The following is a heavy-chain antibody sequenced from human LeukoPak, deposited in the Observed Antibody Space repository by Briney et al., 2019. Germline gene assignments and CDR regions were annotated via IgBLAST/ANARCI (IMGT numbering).Heavy chain of an antibody. V-gene: IGHV1-69*06. CDR1: GGTFSSYA. D-gene: IGHD6-19*01. J-gene: IGHJ4*02. CDR3: AREGDSSGWYSFDY. Sequence: SVKVSCKASGGTFSSYAISWVRQAPGQGLEWMGGIIPIFGTANYAQKFQGRVTITADKSTSTAYMELSSLRPEDTAVYYCAREGDSSGWYSFDYWGQGTLVTVSS. CDR2: IIPIFGTA.